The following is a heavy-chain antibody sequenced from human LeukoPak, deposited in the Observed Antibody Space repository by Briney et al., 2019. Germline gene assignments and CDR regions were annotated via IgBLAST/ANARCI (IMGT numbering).Heavy chain of an antibody. J-gene: IGHJ4*02. V-gene: IGHV1-8*02. Sequence: GASVKVSCKASGYTFTSYYMHWVRQATGQGLEWMGWMSPDSGYTGYAQTFQGRVTLTRNTSVSTAFMELSSLRSEDTAVYYCEIYTGYDSFWGQGTLVTVSS. CDR2: MSPDSGYT. CDR3: EIYTGYDSF. CDR1: GYTFTSYY. D-gene: IGHD5-12*01.